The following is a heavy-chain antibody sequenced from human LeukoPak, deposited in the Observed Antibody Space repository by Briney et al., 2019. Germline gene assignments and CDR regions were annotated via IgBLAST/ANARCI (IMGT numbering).Heavy chain of an antibody. CDR3: VKDQHCSTISCATRTGFDP. V-gene: IGHV3-64D*06. D-gene: IGHD2-2*01. Sequence: VGSLRLSCSASGFTFCNYAMHWVRQAPGKGLESVSGICSTGGRTNYPDSVKDRFSISRDNSKNTLYLQMTSLRADDPAVYYCVKDQHCSTISCATRTGFDPWGQGTSVTVSS. J-gene: IGHJ5*02. CDR2: ICSTGGRT. CDR1: GFTFCNYA.